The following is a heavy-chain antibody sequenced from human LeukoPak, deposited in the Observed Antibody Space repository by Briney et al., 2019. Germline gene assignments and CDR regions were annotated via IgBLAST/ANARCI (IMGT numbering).Heavy chain of an antibody. CDR2: IYSGGST. D-gene: IGHD4-17*01. J-gene: IGHJ1*01. Sequence: GGSLRLSCAASGFTVSSNYMSWVRQAPGKGLEWVSVIYSGGSTYYADSVKGRFTISRDNSKNTLYLQMNSLRAEDTAVYYCARDWVRRGDRAEYFQHWGQGTLVTVSS. CDR1: GFTVSSNY. CDR3: ARDWVRRGDRAEYFQH. V-gene: IGHV3-53*05.